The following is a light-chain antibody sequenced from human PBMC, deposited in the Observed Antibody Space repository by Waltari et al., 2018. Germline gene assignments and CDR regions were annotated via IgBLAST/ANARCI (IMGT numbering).Light chain of an antibody. CDR3: QHYGTSLPWT. Sequence: EIALVQSPGSLSVSPGESATISCRASQSVSDSYSAWFQHKPGQPPRLLIFGTSTRATGIPDRFSGSGSGIEFTLTISRVEAEDFAVYFCQHYGTSLPWTFGQGTKVEIK. J-gene: IGKJ1*01. V-gene: IGKV3-20*01. CDR2: GTS. CDR1: QSVSDSY.